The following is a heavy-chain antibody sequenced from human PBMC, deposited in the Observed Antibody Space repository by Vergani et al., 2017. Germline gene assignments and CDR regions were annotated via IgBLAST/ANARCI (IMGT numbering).Heavy chain of an antibody. Sequence: QVQLVQSGADVKKPGASVKVSCKASGYTFTGYYIHWVRQAPGQGLEWMGWINPNSGGTNAAQQFQGRGTMTRETSISTAYMELRRLRSDDTAVYYWAGGLLWFGQKDAFDIWGQGTMVTVSS. CDR1: GYTFTGYY. V-gene: IGHV1-2*02. CDR3: AGGLLWFGQKDAFDI. CDR2: INPNSGGT. J-gene: IGHJ3*02. D-gene: IGHD3-10*01.